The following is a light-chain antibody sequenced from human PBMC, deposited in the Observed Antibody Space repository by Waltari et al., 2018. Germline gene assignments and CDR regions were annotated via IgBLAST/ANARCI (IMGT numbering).Light chain of an antibody. CDR3: SSYTSSSTWV. V-gene: IGLV2-14*01. CDR2: DVS. Sequence: QSALTQPASVSGSPGQSITISCTGTSSDVGGYNYVSWYQQHPGKAPKLMIYDVSKRAAGVASRLSGSKSGNTASLTISGLQAEDEADYYCSSYTSSSTWVFGGGTKLTVL. J-gene: IGLJ3*02. CDR1: SSDVGGYNY.